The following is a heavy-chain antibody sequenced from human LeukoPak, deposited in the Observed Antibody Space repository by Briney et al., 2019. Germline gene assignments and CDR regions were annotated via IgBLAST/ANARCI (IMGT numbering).Heavy chain of an antibody. D-gene: IGHD1-1*01. J-gene: IGHJ4*02. CDR1: GFTFDDYT. V-gene: IGHV3-43*01. Sequence: GGSLRLSCAASGFTFDDYTMHWVRQVPGKGLEWVSFISWDGSSSYYVDSVKGRFIISRDNRKNSLYLQMNSLRTEDTALYYCVKDRSTSGVSEFDCWGQGTLVTVSS. CDR3: VKDRSTSGVSEFDC. CDR2: ISWDGSSS.